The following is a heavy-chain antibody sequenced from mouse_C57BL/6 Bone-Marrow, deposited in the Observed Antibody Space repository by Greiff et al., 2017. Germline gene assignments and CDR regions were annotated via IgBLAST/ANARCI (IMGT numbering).Heavy chain of an antibody. CDR1: GYTFTSYW. CDR2: IYPGSGST. J-gene: IGHJ4*01. Sequence: QVQLQQPGAELVKPGASVKMSCKASGYTFTSYWITWVKQRPGQGLEWIGDIYPGSGSTNYNEKFKSKATLTVDTSSSTAYMPLSSLTSEDSAVYYCARGTAFYAMDYWGQGTSVTVSS. CDR3: ARGTAFYAMDY. D-gene: IGHD3-3*01. V-gene: IGHV1-55*01.